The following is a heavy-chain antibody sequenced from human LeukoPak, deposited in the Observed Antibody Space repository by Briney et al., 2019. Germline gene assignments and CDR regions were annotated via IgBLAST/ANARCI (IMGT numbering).Heavy chain of an antibody. CDR3: ARRAIGDFWSGYSNWFDP. J-gene: IGHJ5*02. D-gene: IGHD3-3*01. CDR2: INAGNGNT. V-gene: IGHV1-3*01. Sequence: ASVKVSCKASGYTFTSYAMHWVRQAPGQRLEWMGWINAGNGNTKYSQKFQGRVTITRNTSISTAYMELSSLRSEDTAVYYCARRAIGDFWSGYSNWFDPWGQGTLVTVSS. CDR1: GYTFTSYA.